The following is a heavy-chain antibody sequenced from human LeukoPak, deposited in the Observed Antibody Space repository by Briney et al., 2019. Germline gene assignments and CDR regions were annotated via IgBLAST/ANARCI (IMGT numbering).Heavy chain of an antibody. CDR2: IIPIFGTA. CDR3: ARQGFNEDFDWLLEGRSYYYYMDV. D-gene: IGHD3-9*01. V-gene: IGHV1-69*13. J-gene: IGHJ6*03. CDR1: GGTFSSYA. Sequence: LVKVSCKASGGTFSSYAISWVRQAPGQGLEWMGGIIPIFGTANYAQKFQGRVTITADESTSTAYMELSSLRSEDTAMYYCARQGFNEDFDWLLEGRSYYYYMDVWGKGTTVTVSS.